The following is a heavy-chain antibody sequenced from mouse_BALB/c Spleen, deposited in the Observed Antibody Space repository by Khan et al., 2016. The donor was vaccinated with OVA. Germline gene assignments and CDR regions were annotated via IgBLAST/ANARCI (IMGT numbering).Heavy chain of an antibody. CDR1: GYSFTSYY. V-gene: IGHV1-31*01. J-gene: IGHJ3*01. CDR2: IDPFSGGI. CDR3: TRHGYVAWFTY. Sequence: VRLQQSGPELMKPGASVKISCKASGYSFTSYYIHWIMQSHGKSLEWIGYIDPFSGGITYNQKFKGKATLTVDKSSSTAYIYFSNLTSEDSAVHYCTRHGYVAWFTYWGQGTLVTVSA. D-gene: IGHD2-2*01.